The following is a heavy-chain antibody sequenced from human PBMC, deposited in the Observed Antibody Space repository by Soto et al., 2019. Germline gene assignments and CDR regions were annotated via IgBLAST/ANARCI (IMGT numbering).Heavy chain of an antibody. Sequence: ASVKVSCKVSGYTLTELSMHWVRQAPGKGLEWMGGFDPEDGETIYAQKFQGRVTMTEDTSTETAYMELSSLRSEDTAVYYCATAGRRAAMVRSRYYFDYWGQGTLVTVSS. D-gene: IGHD5-18*01. CDR3: ATAGRRAAMVRSRYYFDY. V-gene: IGHV1-24*01. J-gene: IGHJ4*02. CDR1: GYTLTELS. CDR2: FDPEDGET.